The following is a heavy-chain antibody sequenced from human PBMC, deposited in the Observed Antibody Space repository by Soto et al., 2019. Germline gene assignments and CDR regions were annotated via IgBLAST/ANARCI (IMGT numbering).Heavy chain of an antibody. CDR3: TSLDFTVTTWGGPYYGMDV. J-gene: IGHJ6*02. CDR2: IRSKANSYAT. CDR1: GFTFSGSA. D-gene: IGHD4-17*01. Sequence: EVQLVESGGGLVQPGGSLKLSCAASGFTFSGSAMHWVRQASGKGLEWVGRIRSKANSYATAYAASVKGRFTISRDDSKNTAYLQMNSLKTEDTAVYYCTSLDFTVTTWGGPYYGMDVWGQGTTVTVSS. V-gene: IGHV3-73*02.